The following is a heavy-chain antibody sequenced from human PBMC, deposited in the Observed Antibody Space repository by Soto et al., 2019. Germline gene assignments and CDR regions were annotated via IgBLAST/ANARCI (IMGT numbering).Heavy chain of an antibody. CDR1: GFSFGGYA. CDR3: AKDLRAGYCSGGTCYSGYYGMDV. D-gene: IGHD2-15*01. CDR2: ISGGGGST. V-gene: IGHV3-23*01. Sequence: PGGSLRLSCAASGFSFGGYAVTWVRQAPGKGLEWVSAISGGGGSTYYADSVKGRFTISRDNSKNTLYLQMNSLRAEDTAVYYCAKDLRAGYCSGGTCYSGYYGMDVWGQGTTVTVSS. J-gene: IGHJ6*02.